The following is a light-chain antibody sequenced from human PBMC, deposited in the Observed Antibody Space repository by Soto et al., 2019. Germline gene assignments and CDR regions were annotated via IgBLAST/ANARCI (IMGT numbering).Light chain of an antibody. J-gene: IGKJ1*01. CDR1: QSVSSN. CDR3: QQYNNRWT. Sequence: ELVLTQSPATLSLSAGDRATLSCRASQSVSSNLAWYQQKPGQAPRLLLYGASTRATGIPASFSGSGSETDSTLTISSLQSEDFAVYYCQQYNNRWTCGQGTKVDIK. CDR2: GAS. V-gene: IGKV3D-15*01.